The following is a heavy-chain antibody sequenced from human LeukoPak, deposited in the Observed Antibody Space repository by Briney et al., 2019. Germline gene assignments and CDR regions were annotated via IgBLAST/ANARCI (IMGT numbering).Heavy chain of an antibody. CDR2: IKQDGSEK. V-gene: IGHV3-7*01. CDR3: AREVYCSSTSCYTGYFQH. Sequence: GGSLRLSCAASGFTFSSYWMSWGRQAPGKGMEWVANIKQDGSEKYYVDSVKGRFTISRDNAKNSLYLQMNSLRAEDTAVYYCAREVYCSSTSCYTGYFQHWGQGTLVTVSS. D-gene: IGHD2-2*02. J-gene: IGHJ1*01. CDR1: GFTFSSYW.